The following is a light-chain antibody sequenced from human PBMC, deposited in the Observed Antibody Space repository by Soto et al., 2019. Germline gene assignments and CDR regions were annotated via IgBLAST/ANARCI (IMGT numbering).Light chain of an antibody. CDR2: AAS. J-gene: IGKJ5*01. V-gene: IGKV1-27*01. Sequence: EIQMTQSPSSMSASVVDRGTINFLAIQGISNYLAWYQQKPGKVPKLLIYAASTLQSGVPSRFSGSGSGTDFTLTISSLQPEDFATYYCQQSYSTPPFFGQGTRLEI. CDR1: QGISNY. CDR3: QQSYSTPPF.